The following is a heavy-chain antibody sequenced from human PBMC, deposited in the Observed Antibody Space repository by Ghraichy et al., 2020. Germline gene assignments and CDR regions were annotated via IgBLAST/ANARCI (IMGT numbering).Heavy chain of an antibody. CDR2: ISGSGGST. Sequence: GGSLRLSCAASGFIFSSYAMTWVRQAPGKGLEWVSVISGSGGSTDYADSVKGRFTISRDNSKNTLYLQMSSLRAGDTAIYYCAKDTAQSLPARRGRGWYFDLWGRGTLVTVSS. CDR1: GFIFSSYA. CDR3: AKDTAQSLPARRGRGWYFDL. J-gene: IGHJ2*01. D-gene: IGHD6-6*01. V-gene: IGHV3-23*01.